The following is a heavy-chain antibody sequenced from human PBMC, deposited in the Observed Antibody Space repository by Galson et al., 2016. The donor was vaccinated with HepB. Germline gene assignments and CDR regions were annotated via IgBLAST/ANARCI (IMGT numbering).Heavy chain of an antibody. Sequence: ETLSLTCTVSGDSIGSDTNWWSWARQPPGKGLEWIGEIYYSGDTNYNPSLKSRVTMSVDTSKSQFSLRLSSVTAADTALYFCASECTGGTCKFARRDAFDIWGQGTMVTVSS. V-gene: IGHV4-4*01. J-gene: IGHJ3*02. CDR2: IYYSGDT. CDR3: ASECTGGTCKFARRDAFDI. CDR1: GDSIGSDTNW. D-gene: IGHD2-8*02.